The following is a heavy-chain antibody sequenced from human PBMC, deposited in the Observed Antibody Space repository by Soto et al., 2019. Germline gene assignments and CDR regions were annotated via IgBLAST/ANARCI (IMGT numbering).Heavy chain of an antibody. J-gene: IGHJ3*02. CDR1: GCSIKNYY. CDR3: ARDLLIVGAPDAFDI. Sequence: PSETLSLTCAVSGCSIKNYYWSWIRQSAGKALEWIGRIYTRGSTKYNPSLKSRVTMSVDTSKNQFSLKLNSVSAADTAVYFCARDLLIVGAPDAFDIWGQGTMVTVSS. V-gene: IGHV4-4*07. CDR2: IYTRGST. D-gene: IGHD1-26*01.